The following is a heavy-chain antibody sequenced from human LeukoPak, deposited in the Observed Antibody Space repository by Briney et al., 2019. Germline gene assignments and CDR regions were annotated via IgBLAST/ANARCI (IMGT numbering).Heavy chain of an antibody. Sequence: PSETLSLTCTVSGGSISSYYWSWIRQPAGKGLEWIGRIYTSGSTNYNPSLKSRVTMSVDTSKNQFSLKLSSVTAADTAVYYCATVLTGYVQDAFDIWGQGTMVAVSS. CDR3: ATVLTGYVQDAFDI. CDR2: IYTSGST. CDR1: GGSISSYY. J-gene: IGHJ3*02. V-gene: IGHV4-4*07. D-gene: IGHD3-9*01.